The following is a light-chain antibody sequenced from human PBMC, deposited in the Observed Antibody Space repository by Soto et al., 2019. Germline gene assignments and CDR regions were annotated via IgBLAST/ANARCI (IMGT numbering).Light chain of an antibody. V-gene: IGLV2-14*01. Sequence: QSVLTQPASVSGSPGQSITISCTGTSSDVGGYNYVSWYQQHPGKAPKLMIYEVSNRPSGVSNRFSRSKSGNTASLTISGLQAEDEAVYYCSSYTSSSTYVFGSRTKVTV. CDR2: EVS. CDR3: SSYTSSSTYV. CDR1: SSDVGGYNY. J-gene: IGLJ1*01.